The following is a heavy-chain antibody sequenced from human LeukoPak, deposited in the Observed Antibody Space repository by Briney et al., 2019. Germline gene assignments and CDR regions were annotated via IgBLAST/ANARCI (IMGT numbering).Heavy chain of an antibody. CDR1: GYTLTELS. Sequence: ASVKVSCKVSGYTLTELSMHWVRQAPGKGLEWMGGFDPEDGEPIYAQKFQGRVTMTRNTSISTAYMELSSLRSEDTAVYYCARGDWFDPWGQGTLVTVSS. V-gene: IGHV1-24*01. J-gene: IGHJ5*02. CDR2: FDPEDGEP. D-gene: IGHD3-16*01. CDR3: ARGDWFDP.